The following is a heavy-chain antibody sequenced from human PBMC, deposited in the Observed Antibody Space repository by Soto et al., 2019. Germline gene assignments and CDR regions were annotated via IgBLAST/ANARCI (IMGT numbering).Heavy chain of an antibody. CDR3: ATTPARITSVLRYFDWLFHYYGMDV. Sequence: ASVKVSCKASGGTFSSYAISWVRQAPGQGLEWMGGIIPIFGTANYAQKFQGRVTITADKSTSTAYMELSSMRSEDTAVYYCATTPARITSVLRYFDWLFHYYGMDVWGQGTTVTVSS. D-gene: IGHD3-9*01. V-gene: IGHV1-69*06. CDR2: IIPIFGTA. J-gene: IGHJ6*02. CDR1: GGTFSSYA.